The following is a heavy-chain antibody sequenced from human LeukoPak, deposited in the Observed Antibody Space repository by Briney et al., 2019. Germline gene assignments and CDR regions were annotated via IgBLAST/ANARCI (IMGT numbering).Heavy chain of an antibody. Sequence: GRSLRLSCAASGFTFSSYGMHWVRQAPGKGLEWVAVIWYDGSNKYYADSVKGRSTISRDNSKDTLYLQMNSLRAEDTAVYYCARVVRFLEWYFDYWGQGTLVTVSS. CDR2: IWYDGSNK. J-gene: IGHJ4*02. CDR1: GFTFSSYG. D-gene: IGHD3-3*01. V-gene: IGHV3-33*01. CDR3: ARVVRFLEWYFDY.